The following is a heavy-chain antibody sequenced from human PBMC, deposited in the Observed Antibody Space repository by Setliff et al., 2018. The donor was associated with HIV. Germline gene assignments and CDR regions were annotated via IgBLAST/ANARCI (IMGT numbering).Heavy chain of an antibody. D-gene: IGHD1-20*01. J-gene: IGHJ6*02. Sequence: PGGSLRLSCAASGFTFSSYSMNWVRQAPGKGLEWVSSISSSSSYMYYADSVRGRFTVSRDNAKNSLYLQLNSLRDEDTAVYYCARDQSGPDPGIPDYFYGMDVWGQGTTVTVSS. CDR3: ARDQSGPDPGIPDYFYGMDV. V-gene: IGHV3-21*01. CDR2: ISSSSSYM. CDR1: GFTFSSYS.